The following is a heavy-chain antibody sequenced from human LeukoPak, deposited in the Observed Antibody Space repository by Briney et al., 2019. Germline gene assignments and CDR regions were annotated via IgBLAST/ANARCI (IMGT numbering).Heavy chain of an antibody. V-gene: IGHV4-39*01. CDR3: ARGSQVDDFWSGYRAPLDY. D-gene: IGHD3-3*01. Sequence: SQTLSLTCTVSGGSISSSGYYWSWIRQPPGKGLEWIGTIYYSGSAYYNPSLKTQVTISVDTSKNQFSLKLSSVTAADTAVYFCARGSQVDDFWSGYRAPLDYWGQGTLVTVSS. CDR1: GGSISSSGYY. CDR2: IYYSGSA. J-gene: IGHJ4*02.